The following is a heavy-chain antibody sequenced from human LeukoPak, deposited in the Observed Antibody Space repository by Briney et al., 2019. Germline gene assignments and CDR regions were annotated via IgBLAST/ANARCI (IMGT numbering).Heavy chain of an antibody. CDR3: AKGYSISY. V-gene: IGHV4-59*12. CDR1: GGSISSYY. J-gene: IGHJ4*02. Sequence: SETLSLTCTVSGGSISSYYWSWIRQPPGKGLEWIGYICYSGSTNYNPSLKSRVTISVDTSKNQFSLQLNSVTPEDTAVYYCAKGYSISYWGQGTLVTVSS. D-gene: IGHD3-3*02. CDR2: ICYSGST.